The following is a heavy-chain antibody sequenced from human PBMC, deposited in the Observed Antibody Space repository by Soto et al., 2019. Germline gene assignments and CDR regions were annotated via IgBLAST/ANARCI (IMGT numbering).Heavy chain of an antibody. CDR3: ARGGLTRAGSDY. V-gene: IGHV3-74*01. CDR1: GFTFSSYW. D-gene: IGHD7-27*01. CDR2: INSDGSST. Sequence: EVQLVESGGGLVQPGGSLRLSCAASGFTFSSYWMHWVRQAPGKGLVWVSRINSDGSSTSYADSVKGRFTIYRDNAKNTLYRQMNSLRAEDTAVYYCARGGLTRAGSDYWGQGTLVTVSS. J-gene: IGHJ4*02.